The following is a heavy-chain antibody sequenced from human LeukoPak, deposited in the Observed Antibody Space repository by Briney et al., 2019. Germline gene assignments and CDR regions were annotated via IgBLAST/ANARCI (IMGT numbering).Heavy chain of an antibody. V-gene: IGHV4-59*08. D-gene: IGHD3-22*01. J-gene: IGHJ3*02. CDR2: IYYSGST. CDR1: GGSISSYY. CDR3: ARRSTYYYDSSGYYDAFDI. Sequence: SETLSLTCTVSGGSISSYYWSWIRQPPGKGLEWTGYIYYSGSTNYNPSLKSRVTISVDTSKNRFSLKLSSVTAADTAVYYCARRSTYYYDSSGYYDAFDIWGQGTMVTVSS.